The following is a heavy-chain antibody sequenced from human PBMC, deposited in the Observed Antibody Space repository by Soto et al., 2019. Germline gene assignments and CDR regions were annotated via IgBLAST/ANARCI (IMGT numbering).Heavy chain of an antibody. D-gene: IGHD3-22*01. V-gene: IGHV3-48*01. CDR3: ARARNYDSSGYYY. Sequence: GGSLRLSCAASGFTFSTYSMNWVRQAPGKGLEWVSYISSSGSTIYYADSVKGRFTISRDNAKNSLYLQMNSLRAEDTAVYYCARARNYDSSGYYYRGQGTLVTVSS. J-gene: IGHJ4*02. CDR1: GFTFSTYS. CDR2: ISSSGSTI.